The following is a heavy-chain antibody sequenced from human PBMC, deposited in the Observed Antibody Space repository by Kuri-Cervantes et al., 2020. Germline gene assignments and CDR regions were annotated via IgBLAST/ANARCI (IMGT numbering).Heavy chain of an antibody. CDR1: GFILSSYN. D-gene: IGHD3-22*01. CDR2: IGPAGDT. CDR3: ARVADDSGWCFDL. Sequence: GESLKISCAASGFILSSYNMHWVRQVTGKSLEWVSAIGPAGDTYYPDSVKGRFTISRENAKNSLYLQMNSLRAGDTAVYYCARVADDSGWCFDLWGRGTLVTVSS. J-gene: IGHJ2*01. V-gene: IGHV3-13*01.